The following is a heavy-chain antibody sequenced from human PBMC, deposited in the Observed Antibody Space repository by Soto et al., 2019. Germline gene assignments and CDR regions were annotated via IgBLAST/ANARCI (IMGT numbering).Heavy chain of an antibody. CDR3: AKGDSSSWYYFDY. CDR1: GFTFSIYA. CDR2: ITASGTST. V-gene: IGHV3-23*01. D-gene: IGHD6-13*01. J-gene: IGHJ4*02. Sequence: EVQLLESGGDLVQPGGSLRLSCAASGFTFSIYAMSWVRQAPGKGLEWVSGITASGTSTYYADSVKGRVTISRDNSKNTVYLQMNSLSAEDTAVYYCAKGDSSSWYYFDYWGQGTLVTVSS.